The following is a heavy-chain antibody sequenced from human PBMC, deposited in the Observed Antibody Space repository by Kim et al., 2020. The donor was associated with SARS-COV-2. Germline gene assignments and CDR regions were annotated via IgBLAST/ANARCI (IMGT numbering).Heavy chain of an antibody. CDR3: ARDNGWGDYYDSSGYYPNWYFDL. CDR1: GGSISSYY. Sequence: SETLSLTCTVSGGSISSYYWSWIRQPPGKGLEWIGYIYYSGSTNYNPSLKSRVTISVDTSENQFSLKLSSVTAADTAVYYCARDNGWGDYYDSSGYYPNWYFDLWGRGTLVTVSS. CDR2: IYYSGST. D-gene: IGHD3-22*01. V-gene: IGHV4-59*13. J-gene: IGHJ2*01.